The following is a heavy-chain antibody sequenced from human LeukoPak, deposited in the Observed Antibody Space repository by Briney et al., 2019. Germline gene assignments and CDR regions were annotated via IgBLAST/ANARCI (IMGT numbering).Heavy chain of an antibody. CDR1: GFTFSNYA. CDR3: AKARRIQLWLS. D-gene: IGHD5-18*01. J-gene: IGHJ5*02. Sequence: GGSLRLSCAASGFTFSNYAMHWVRQAPGKGLEWVTVIFYDGDTKYYADSVKGRFTVSRDNSKNTLYLQLSSLRAEDTAVYYCAKARRIQLWLSWGQGTLVTVSS. CDR2: IFYDGDTK. V-gene: IGHV3-30*04.